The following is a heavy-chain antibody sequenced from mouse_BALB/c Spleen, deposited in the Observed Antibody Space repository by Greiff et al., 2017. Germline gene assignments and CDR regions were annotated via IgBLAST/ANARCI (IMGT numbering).Heavy chain of an antibody. D-gene: IGHD1-2*01. CDR2: ISSGGSYT. J-gene: IGHJ4*01. CDR1: GFTFSSYA. V-gene: IGHV5-9-3*01. Sequence: EVHLVESGGGLVKPGGSLKLSCAASGFTFSSYAMSWVRQTPEKRLEWVATISSGGSYTYYPDSVKGRFTISRDNAKNTLYLQMSSLRSEDTAMYYCARIGTTARAGAMDDWGQGTSVTVSS. CDR3: ARIGTTARAGAMDD.